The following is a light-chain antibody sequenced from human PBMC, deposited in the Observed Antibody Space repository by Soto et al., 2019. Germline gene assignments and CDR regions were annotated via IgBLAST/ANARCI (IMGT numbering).Light chain of an antibody. CDR2: DVS. Sequence: QSALTQPASVSGSPGQSITISCSGTSSDVCGHNYVSWYQHHPGKAPKLIIYDVSNRPSGVSNRFSGSRSGNTASLTISGLQAEDEADYYCASCTPTTTPWVFGGGTQLTVL. CDR1: SSDVCGHNY. CDR3: ASCTPTTTPWV. J-gene: IGLJ3*02. V-gene: IGLV2-14*03.